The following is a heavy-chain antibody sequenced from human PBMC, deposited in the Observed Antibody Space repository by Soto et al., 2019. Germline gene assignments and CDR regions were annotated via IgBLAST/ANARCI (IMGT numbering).Heavy chain of an antibody. J-gene: IGHJ6*03. CDR2: IYYSGST. V-gene: IGHV4-59*01. Sequence: SETLSLTCTVSGGSISSYYWSWIRQPPGKGLERIGYIYYSGSTNYNPSLKSRATISVDTSKNQFSLKLSSVTAADTAFYYCARGDCSGGTCYLGYYYMDVWGKGTTVTVSS. CDR3: ARGDCSGGTCYLGYYYMDV. D-gene: IGHD2-15*01. CDR1: GGSISSYY.